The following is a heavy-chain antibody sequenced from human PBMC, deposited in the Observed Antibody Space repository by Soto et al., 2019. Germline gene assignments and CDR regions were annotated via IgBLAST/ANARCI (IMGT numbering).Heavy chain of an antibody. CDR1: GGSFSGYY. D-gene: IGHD6-13*01. V-gene: IGHV4-34*01. Sequence: PSETLSLTCGVYGGSFSGYYWSWIRQPPGKGLEWIGEINHSGSTNYNPSLKSRVTISVDTSKNQFSLKLSSVTAADTAVYYCARGGSSWTYYYYYYGMDAWVQGTTVTVS. CDR2: INHSGST. J-gene: IGHJ6*02. CDR3: ARGGSSWTYYYYYYGMDA.